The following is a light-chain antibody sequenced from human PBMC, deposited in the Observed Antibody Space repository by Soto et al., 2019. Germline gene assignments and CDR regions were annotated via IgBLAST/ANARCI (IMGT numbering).Light chain of an antibody. J-gene: IGKJ4*01. CDR1: QSVSSF. Sequence: EIVWTQSPATLSFSPGERATLSCRASQSVSSFLAWYQQKPGQAPRLLIYDASTRPTGIPNRFSGSGSGTAFTLTISSIAPEDFAVYYCQQRINWPLTFGGGTKVEIK. CDR2: DAS. V-gene: IGKV3-11*01. CDR3: QQRINWPLT.